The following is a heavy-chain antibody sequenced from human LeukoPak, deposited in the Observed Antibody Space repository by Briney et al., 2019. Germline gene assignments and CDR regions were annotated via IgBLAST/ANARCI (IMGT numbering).Heavy chain of an antibody. V-gene: IGHV4-39*01. CDR3: ALRYCGDGGCYFDY. Sequence: SETLSLTCTVSSGSISSNNYFWGWIRQPPGKGLEWIGSFYYTESIYYNPSLKSRVTISVDKSKRQISLRLSSVTATGTAVYYCALRYCGDGGCYFDYWGQGTLVTVSS. CDR1: SGSISSNNYF. J-gene: IGHJ4*02. D-gene: IGHD2-15*01. CDR2: FYYTESI.